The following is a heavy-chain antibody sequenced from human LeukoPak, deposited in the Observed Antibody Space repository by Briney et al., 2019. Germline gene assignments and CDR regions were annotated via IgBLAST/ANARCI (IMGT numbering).Heavy chain of an antibody. CDR2: ISWNSGSI. D-gene: IGHD3-22*01. Sequence: GRSLRLSCAASGFTFDDYAMHWVRQAPGKGLEWVSGISWNSGSIGYADSVKGRFAISRDNAKNSLYLQMNSLRAEDTALYYCAKETYYYDSSGYYSHYYYYGMDVWGQGTRSPSP. CDR1: GFTFDDYA. CDR3: AKETYYYDSSGYYSHYYYYGMDV. V-gene: IGHV3-9*01. J-gene: IGHJ6*02.